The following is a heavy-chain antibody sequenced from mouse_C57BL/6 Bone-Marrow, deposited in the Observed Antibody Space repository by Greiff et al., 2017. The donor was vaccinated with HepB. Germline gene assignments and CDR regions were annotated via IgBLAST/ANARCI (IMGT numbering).Heavy chain of an antibody. D-gene: IGHD2-4*01. CDR3: ARRQIYYDYEDY. Sequence: QVQLQQPGAELVKPGASVKLSCKASGYTFNSYWITWVKQRPGQGLEWIGDIYPGSGSTNYNEKFKSTAPLTVDTSSSPAYMQLISLTSEDSAVYYCARRQIYYDYEDYWGQGTTLTVSS. CDR1: GYTFNSYW. CDR2: IYPGSGST. V-gene: IGHV1-55*01. J-gene: IGHJ2*01.